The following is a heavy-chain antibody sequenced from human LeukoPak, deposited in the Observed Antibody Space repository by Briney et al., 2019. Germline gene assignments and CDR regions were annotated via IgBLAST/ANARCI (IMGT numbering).Heavy chain of an antibody. CDR3: VRGLYDSSGYYIDY. CDR1: GYTFTSYD. J-gene: IGHJ4*02. Sequence: ASVKVSCNVSGYTFTSYDINWVRQATGQGLEWMGWMNPNSGNTGYAQKFQGRVTMTRNTSISTAYMELSSLRSEDTAVYYCVRGLYDSSGYYIDYWGQGTLVTVSS. V-gene: IGHV1-8*01. CDR2: MNPNSGNT. D-gene: IGHD3-22*01.